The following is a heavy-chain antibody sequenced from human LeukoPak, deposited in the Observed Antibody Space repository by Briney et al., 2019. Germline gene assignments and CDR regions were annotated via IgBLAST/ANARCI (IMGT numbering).Heavy chain of an antibody. CDR1: GYTFTGHY. Sequence: ASVKVSCKASGYTFTGHYMHWVRQAPGQGLEWVGRINPNSGGTNYAQKFQGRVTMTRDTSISTAYMELSRLRFDDTAVYYCARREDYYDSSGSFLWGQGTLVTVSS. D-gene: IGHD3-22*01. V-gene: IGHV1-2*06. CDR3: ARREDYYDSSGSFL. J-gene: IGHJ4*02. CDR2: INPNSGGT.